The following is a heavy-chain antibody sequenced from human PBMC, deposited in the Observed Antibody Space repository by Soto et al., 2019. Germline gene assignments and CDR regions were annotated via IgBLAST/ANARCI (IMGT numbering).Heavy chain of an antibody. J-gene: IGHJ5*02. Sequence: ASVKVSCKASGYTFTSYYMHRVRQAPGQGLEWMGIINPSGGSTSYAQKFQGRVTMTRDTSTSTVYMELSSLRSEDTAVYYCARCWEYSSSWWQVGVDPWGQGTLVTVSS. D-gene: IGHD6-13*01. V-gene: IGHV1-46*01. CDR1: GYTFTSYY. CDR2: INPSGGST. CDR3: ARCWEYSSSWWQVGVDP.